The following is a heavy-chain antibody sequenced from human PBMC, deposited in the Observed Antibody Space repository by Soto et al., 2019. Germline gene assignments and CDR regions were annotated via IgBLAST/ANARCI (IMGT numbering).Heavy chain of an antibody. J-gene: IGHJ6*02. CDR3: ARDRILVAARPGYYGMDV. CDR1: GGTFSSYA. D-gene: IGHD6-6*01. V-gene: IGHV1-69*13. Sequence: EASVKVSCKASGGTFSSYAISWVRQAPGQGLEWMGGIIPIFGTANYAQKFQGRVTITADESTSTAYMELSSLRSEDTAVYYCARDRILVAARPGYYGMDVWGQGTTVTVSS. CDR2: IIPIFGTA.